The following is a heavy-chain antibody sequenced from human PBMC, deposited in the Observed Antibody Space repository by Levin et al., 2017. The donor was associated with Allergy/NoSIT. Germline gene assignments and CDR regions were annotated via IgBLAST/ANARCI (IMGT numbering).Heavy chain of an antibody. CDR2: ISSSSSTI. CDR3: APGYCSTTSCLHYFDH. CDR1: GFTFSSYS. D-gene: IGHD2-2*01. Sequence: GGSLRLSCAASGFTFSSYSMNWVRQAPGKGLEWVSYISSSSSTIYYADSVKGLFTISRDNAKSSLYLQMNSLRAEDTAVYYCAPGYCSTTSCLHYFDHWGQGTLGTGSS. V-gene: IGHV3-48*01. J-gene: IGHJ4*02.